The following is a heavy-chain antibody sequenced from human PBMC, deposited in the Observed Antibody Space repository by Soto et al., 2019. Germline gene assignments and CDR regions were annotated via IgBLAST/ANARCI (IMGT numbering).Heavy chain of an antibody. CDR2: ISGYNGNA. D-gene: IGHD2-2*01. CDR1: GYTFSNYG. V-gene: IGHV1-18*01. Sequence: QVQLVQSGAEVKEPGASLKVSCKASGYTFSNYGISWVRQAPGQGLEWMGWISGYNGNANYAQKVQGRVTMTRDASTNTAYMELKSLRSDDTAVYYCARDQIRDIVVVSTTILDALDIWGQGTMVTVS. J-gene: IGHJ3*02. CDR3: ARDQIRDIVVVSTTILDALDI.